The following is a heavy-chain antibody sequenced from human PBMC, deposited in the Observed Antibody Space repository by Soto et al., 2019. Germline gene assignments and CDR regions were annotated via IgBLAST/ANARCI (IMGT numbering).Heavy chain of an antibody. Sequence: GESLKISCKGSGYSFTSYWIGWVRQTPGKGLECMGIIYPGDSDTRYSPSFQGQVTISADKSISTAYLQWSSLKASDTAMYYCARTAAAGKYYYGMDVWGQGTTVTVSS. V-gene: IGHV5-51*01. CDR3: ARTAAAGKYYYGMDV. CDR1: GYSFTSYW. D-gene: IGHD6-13*01. J-gene: IGHJ6*02. CDR2: IYPGDSDT.